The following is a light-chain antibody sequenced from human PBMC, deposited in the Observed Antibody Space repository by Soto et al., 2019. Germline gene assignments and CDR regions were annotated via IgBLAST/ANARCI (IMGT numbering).Light chain of an antibody. Sequence: QSVLTQPPSASGSPGQSVTIPCTGTSSDVGGYNYVSWYQHHPDKAPKLIIYEVYKRPSGVPDRFSGSKSGNTASLTVSGLQAEDEAEYYCSSYAASDSFVVFGGGTKLTVL. J-gene: IGLJ2*01. CDR3: SSYAASDSFVV. V-gene: IGLV2-8*01. CDR2: EVY. CDR1: SSDVGGYNY.